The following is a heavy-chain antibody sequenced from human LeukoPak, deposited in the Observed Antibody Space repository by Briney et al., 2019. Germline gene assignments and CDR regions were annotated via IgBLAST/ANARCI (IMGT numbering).Heavy chain of an antibody. V-gene: IGHV3-7*01. Sequence: PGGSLRLSCAASEFTFSTYWMSWVRQAPGEGLEWVADIKQDGSKKYYVDSVKGRFTISRQNAKNSLFLQMNSLRAEDTAVYYCARHRSGGSQDDAFDIWGQGTMVTVSS. CDR1: EFTFSTYW. D-gene: IGHD2-15*01. J-gene: IGHJ3*02. CDR3: ARHRSGGSQDDAFDI. CDR2: IKQDGSKK.